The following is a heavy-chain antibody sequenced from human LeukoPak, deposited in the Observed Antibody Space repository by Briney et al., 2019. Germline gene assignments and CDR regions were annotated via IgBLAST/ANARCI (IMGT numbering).Heavy chain of an antibody. D-gene: IGHD3-10*01. CDR1: GFTFSSYA. Sequence: GGSLRLSCAASGFTFSSYAMHWVRQAPGKGLEWVAVISYDGSNKYYADSVKGRFTISRDNSKNTLYLQMNSLRAEDTAVYYCASARLGTKWSGEFNYYFDYWGQGTLVTVSS. J-gene: IGHJ4*02. V-gene: IGHV3-30-3*01. CDR3: ASARLGTKWSGEFNYYFDY. CDR2: ISYDGSNK.